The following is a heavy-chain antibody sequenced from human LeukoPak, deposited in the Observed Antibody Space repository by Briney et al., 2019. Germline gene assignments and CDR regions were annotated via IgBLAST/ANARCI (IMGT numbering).Heavy chain of an antibody. J-gene: IGHJ3*02. CDR2: IYSGGST. Sequence: PGGSLRLSCAASGFTVSSNYMNWVRQAPGKGLEWVSIIYSGGSTYYADSVKGRFTISRDNAKNSLYLQMNSLRAEDTAVYYCARDSSGYSDDAFDIWGQGTMVTVSS. CDR1: GFTVSSNY. V-gene: IGHV3-53*01. D-gene: IGHD3-22*01. CDR3: ARDSSGYSDDAFDI.